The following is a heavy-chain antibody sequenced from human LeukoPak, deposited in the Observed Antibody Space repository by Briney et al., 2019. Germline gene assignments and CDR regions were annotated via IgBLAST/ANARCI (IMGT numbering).Heavy chain of an antibody. J-gene: IGHJ4*02. V-gene: IGHV4-30-4*01. CDR2: IYYSGST. Sequence: PLQTLSLTCTVSVGSICSGDYYWSCIRQPPGKGLEGIGYIYYSGSTSYNPSLKSRVTISVDTYKNQFSLKLSSVTAADPAVYYCANLAYCGGDCSRGAFDYWGQGTLVTVSS. CDR3: ANLAYCGGDCSRGAFDY. D-gene: IGHD2-21*02. CDR1: VGSICSGDYY.